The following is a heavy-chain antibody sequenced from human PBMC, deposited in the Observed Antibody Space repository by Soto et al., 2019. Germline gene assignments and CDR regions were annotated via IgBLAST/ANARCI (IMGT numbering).Heavy chain of an antibody. J-gene: IGHJ4*02. CDR3: ASSYGSGYRAFDY. D-gene: IGHD3-10*01. CDR2: INPILSMS. CDR1: GDTFTFYS. Sequence: QVQLVQSGAEVKRPGSSAKVSCKDSGDTFTFYSINWVRQAPGLGLEWMGRINPILSMSNYAQRFQGRVTMTADKSTSTAYMELSSLRSEDTAIYYCASSYGSGYRAFDYWGQGALVTVSS. V-gene: IGHV1-69*02.